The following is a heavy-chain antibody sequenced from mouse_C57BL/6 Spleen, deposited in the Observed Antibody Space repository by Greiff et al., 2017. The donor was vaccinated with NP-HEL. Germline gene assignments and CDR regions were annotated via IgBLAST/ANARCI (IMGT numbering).Heavy chain of an antibody. V-gene: IGHV1-26*01. CDR1: GYTFTDYY. J-gene: IGHJ2*01. D-gene: IGHD2-1*01. Sequence: EVQLQQSGPELVKPGASVKISCKASGYTFTDYYMNWVKQSHGKSLEWIGDINPNNGGTSYNQKFKGKATLTVDKSSSTAYMELRSLTSEDSAVYYCAGGGYYGNYWGQGTTLTVSS. CDR2: INPNNGGT. CDR3: AGGGYYGNY.